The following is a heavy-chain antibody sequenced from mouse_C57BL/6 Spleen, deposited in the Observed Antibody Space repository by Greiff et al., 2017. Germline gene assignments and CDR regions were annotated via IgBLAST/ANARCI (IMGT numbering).Heavy chain of an antibody. Sequence: EVQLQQSGPELVKPGASVKISCKASGYTFTDYYMNWVKQSHGKSLEWIGDINPNNGGTSYNQKFKGKATLTVDKSSSTAYMELRSLTSEDSAVYYCASPLPFDVWGTGTTVTVSS. CDR1: GYTFTDYY. V-gene: IGHV1-26*01. CDR2: INPNNGGT. CDR3: ASPLPFDV. J-gene: IGHJ1*03.